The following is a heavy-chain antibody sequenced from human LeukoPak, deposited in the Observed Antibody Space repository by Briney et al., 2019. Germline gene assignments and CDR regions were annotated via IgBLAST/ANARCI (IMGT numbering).Heavy chain of an antibody. V-gene: IGHV3-48*03. J-gene: IGHJ5*02. CDR3: ARGYYDFWSGSEQPNWFDP. D-gene: IGHD3-3*01. CDR1: VFTFSSYE. CDR2: ISSSGSAI. Sequence: GGSLRLSCAASVFTFSSYEMNWVRQAPGKGLEWVSYISSSGSAIYYADSVKGRFTISRDNAKNSLYLQMNSLRAEDTAVYYCARGYYDFWSGSEQPNWFDPWGQGTLVTVSS.